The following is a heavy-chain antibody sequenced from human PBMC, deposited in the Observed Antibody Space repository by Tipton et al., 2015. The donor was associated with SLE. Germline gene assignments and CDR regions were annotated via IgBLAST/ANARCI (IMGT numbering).Heavy chain of an antibody. CDR2: ISYGSGHI. CDR1: GFTFSSYN. Sequence: SLRLSCAASGFTFSSYNMNWVRRAPGKRLEWVSSISYGSGHINYADSVKGRFTISRDNAENSVSLQMNSLRADDSAVYYCARDQSHGLDVWGQGTTVTVSS. J-gene: IGHJ6*02. V-gene: IGHV3-21*03. CDR3: ARDQSHGLDV.